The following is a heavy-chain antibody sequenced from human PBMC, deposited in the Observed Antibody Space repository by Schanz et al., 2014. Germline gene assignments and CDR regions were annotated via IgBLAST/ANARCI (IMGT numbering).Heavy chain of an antibody. CDR2: VSGGGGST. V-gene: IGHV3-23*01. D-gene: IGHD3-22*01. J-gene: IGHJ3*02. CDR1: GFTFSRYA. Sequence: EVQLLESGGGPVEPGGSLRLSCVASGFTFSRYAMSWVRQAPGKGLEWVAAVSGGGGSTYYADSVKGRFTISRDNSKNTMYLQMNSLRDEDTAVYYCAKEITVIVVVLDAFDIWGQGTMVTVSS. CDR3: AKEITVIVVVLDAFDI.